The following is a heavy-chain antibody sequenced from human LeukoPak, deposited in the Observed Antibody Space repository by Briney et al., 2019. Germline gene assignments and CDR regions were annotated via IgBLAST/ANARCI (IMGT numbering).Heavy chain of an antibody. V-gene: IGHV3-30*02. D-gene: IGHD3-22*01. J-gene: IGHJ4*02. CDR1: GFTFSSYG. Sequence: GGSLRLSCAASGFTFSSYGMHWVRQAPGRGREGVAFIRFDGSNKYYADSVKGRFTIYRDNSKNTLSLKMHSLRAEDTALYYCAKDGDTSGYSYFDYWGQGTLVTVSS. CDR3: AKDGDTSGYSYFDY. CDR2: IRFDGSNK.